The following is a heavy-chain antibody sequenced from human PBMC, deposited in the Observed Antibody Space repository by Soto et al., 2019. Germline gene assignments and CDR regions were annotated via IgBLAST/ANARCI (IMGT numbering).Heavy chain of an antibody. Sequence: PSETLSLTCTVSGGSLSSGDYYWSWIRQPPGKGLEWVAYIYYSGSTYYSPSLRSRLTISMDTSKNQFSLTVNSVTAADTAVYYCVRVDDFWTFDPWGQGTLVTVSS. CDR3: VRVDDFWTFDP. CDR2: IYYSGST. D-gene: IGHD3-3*01. V-gene: IGHV4-30-4*01. CDR1: GGSLSSGDYY. J-gene: IGHJ5*02.